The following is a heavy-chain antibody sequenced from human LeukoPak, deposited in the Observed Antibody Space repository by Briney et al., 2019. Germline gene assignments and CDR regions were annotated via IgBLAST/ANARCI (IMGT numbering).Heavy chain of an antibody. D-gene: IGHD4-11*01. CDR1: GGTFNSYA. CDR2: IIPIFSTA. Sequence: SVNVSCTASGGTFNSYAISWVRQAPGQGLEWMGGIIPIFSTANYAQKFQGRVTITTDESTSTAYMEMSSLRSEDTAVYYCARDGYSNHFDYWGQGTLVTVSS. V-gene: IGHV1-69*05. CDR3: ARDGYSNHFDY. J-gene: IGHJ4*02.